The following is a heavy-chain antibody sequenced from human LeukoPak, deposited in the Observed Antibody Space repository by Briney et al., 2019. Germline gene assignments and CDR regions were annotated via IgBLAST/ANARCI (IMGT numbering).Heavy chain of an antibody. Sequence: GGSLRLSCAASGFTFSSHAMSWVRQAPGKGLEWVSAISGSGDITYYTDSVKGRFSISRDNSKNSLYLQMSSLRAEDTAVYYCARVLHCSSTGCYTGGYFQQWGQGTLVTVSS. CDR1: GFTFSSHA. CDR3: ARVLHCSSTGCYTGGYFQQ. D-gene: IGHD2-2*02. V-gene: IGHV3-23*01. J-gene: IGHJ1*01. CDR2: ISGSGDIT.